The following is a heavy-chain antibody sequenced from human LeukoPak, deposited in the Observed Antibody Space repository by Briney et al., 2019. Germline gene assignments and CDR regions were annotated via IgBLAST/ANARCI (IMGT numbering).Heavy chain of an antibody. V-gene: IGHV4-4*02. CDR2: ISQSETT. D-gene: IGHD2-21*02. Sequence: SGTLSLTCAVSGGSITSINWWGWVRQPPGKGLEWIGEISQSETTNYNPSLKSRVTISIDKSKNQFSLKLTSVTAADTAVYYCARMVTAIGYYYGMDVWGQGATVTVSS. J-gene: IGHJ6*02. CDR1: GGSITSINW. CDR3: ARMVTAIGYYYGMDV.